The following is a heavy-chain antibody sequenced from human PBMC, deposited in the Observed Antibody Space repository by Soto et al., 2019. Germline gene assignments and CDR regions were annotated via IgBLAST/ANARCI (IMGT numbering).Heavy chain of an antibody. V-gene: IGHV4-39*01. CDR3: GRGDFPAVVDY. J-gene: IGHJ4*02. CDR2: LSHSGRT. D-gene: IGHD6-6*01. Sequence: QLQMQESGPGLLKPSETLSLTCSVSGAFISSGAFYWGWFRQPPGKGLEWIGSLSHSGRTFYNASLRCRVEISVESLQFSLRLNSVCAADTAIYYCGRGDFPAVVDYWVLGSLVTVS. CDR1: GAFISSGAFY.